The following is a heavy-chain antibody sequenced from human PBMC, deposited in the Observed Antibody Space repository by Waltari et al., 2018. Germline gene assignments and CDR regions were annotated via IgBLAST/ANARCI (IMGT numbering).Heavy chain of an antibody. CDR3: ARLSFHSSGWYEDY. J-gene: IGHJ4*02. V-gene: IGHV4-34*01. CDR1: GGSFSGYY. D-gene: IGHD6-19*01. Sequence: QVQLQQWGAGLLKPSETLSLTCAVYGGSFSGYYWSWIRQPPGKGLEWIGEINHSGSTNYNPSLKSRVTISVDTSKNQFSLKLSSVTAADTAVYYCARLSFHSSGWYEDYWGQGTLVTVSS. CDR2: INHSGST.